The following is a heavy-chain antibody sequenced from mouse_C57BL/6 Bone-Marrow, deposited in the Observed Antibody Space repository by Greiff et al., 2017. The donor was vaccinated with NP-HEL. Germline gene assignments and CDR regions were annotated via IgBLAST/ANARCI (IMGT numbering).Heavy chain of an antibody. D-gene: IGHD1-1*01. CDR1: GYTFTTYP. CDR3: AVLLRSYYYAMDY. V-gene: IGHV1-47*01. CDR2: FHPYNDDT. J-gene: IGHJ4*01. Sequence: VKLQQSGAELVKPGASVKMSCKASGYTFTTYPIEWMKQNHGKSLEWIGNFHPYNDDTKYNEKFKGKATLTVEKSSSTVYLELSRLTSDDSAVYYCAVLLRSYYYAMDYWGQGTSVTVSS.